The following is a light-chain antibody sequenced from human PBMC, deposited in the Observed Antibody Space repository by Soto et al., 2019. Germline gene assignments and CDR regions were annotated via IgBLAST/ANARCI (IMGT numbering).Light chain of an antibody. Sequence: QLVLTQPPSASGTPGQRVTISCSGSISNLGSNFVFWYQQLPGAAPKLLISRNDQRPSGVPDRFSGSKSGTSASLAISGLRSEDEADYHCAAWDDSLSGVAFGGGTKVTVL. CDR1: ISNLGSNF. CDR3: AAWDDSLSGVA. V-gene: IGLV1-47*01. J-gene: IGLJ3*02. CDR2: RND.